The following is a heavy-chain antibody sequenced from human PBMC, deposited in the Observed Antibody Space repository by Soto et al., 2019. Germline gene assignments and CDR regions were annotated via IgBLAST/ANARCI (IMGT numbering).Heavy chain of an antibody. Sequence: GGSLRLSCAASGFTFSSYAMSWVRQAPGKGLEWVSAISGSGGSTYYADSVKGRFTISRDNSKNTLYLQMNSLRAEDTAVYYCAKDQTIFGVNPDAFDIWGQGTMVTVSS. CDR1: GFTFSSYA. V-gene: IGHV3-23*01. J-gene: IGHJ3*02. D-gene: IGHD3-3*01. CDR3: AKDQTIFGVNPDAFDI. CDR2: ISGSGGST.